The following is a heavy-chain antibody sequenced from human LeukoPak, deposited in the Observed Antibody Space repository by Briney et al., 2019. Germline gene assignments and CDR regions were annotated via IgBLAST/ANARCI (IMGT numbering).Heavy chain of an antibody. D-gene: IGHD6-13*01. CDR2: ISGSGGNT. J-gene: IGHJ4*02. Sequence: GGSLRLSCAASGFTFSSYSMSWVRQAPGKGLEWVSGISGSGGNTYYADSLKGRFTISRDNSKNMVYLQMNSLRVEDTAVYYCAKGGASSWYYFDYWGQGTLVTVSS. CDR3: AKGGASSWYYFDY. CDR1: GFTFSSYS. V-gene: IGHV3-23*01.